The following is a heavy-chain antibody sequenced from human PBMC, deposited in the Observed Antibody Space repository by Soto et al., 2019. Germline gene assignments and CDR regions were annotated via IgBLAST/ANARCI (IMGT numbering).Heavy chain of an antibody. CDR1: GYSFTSYW. J-gene: IGHJ6*02. D-gene: IGHD2-15*01. Sequence: PGESLKISCKGSGYSFTSYWIGWVRQMPGKGLEWMGIIYPVDSDTRYSPSFQGQVTISADKSISTAYLQWSSLKASDTAMYYCARPRYPCRGYYGVDVWGQGTTVTVSS. CDR2: IYPVDSDT. V-gene: IGHV5-51*01. CDR3: ARPRYPCRGYYGVDV.